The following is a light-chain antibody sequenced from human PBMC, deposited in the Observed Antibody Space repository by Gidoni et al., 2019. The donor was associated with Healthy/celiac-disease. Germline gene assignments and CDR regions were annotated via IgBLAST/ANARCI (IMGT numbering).Light chain of an antibody. J-gene: IGKJ1*01. V-gene: IGKV1-27*01. Sequence: DIQMTKPPSSLSASVGDRVTITCRASQGISNYLAWYQQTPVKVPKLLIYGASTLQSGVPSRFSCSGSGTDFTLPISSLQPEDVATYYCQQYNRAPRTFGQGTKVEIK. CDR1: QGISNY. CDR2: GAS. CDR3: QQYNRAPRT.